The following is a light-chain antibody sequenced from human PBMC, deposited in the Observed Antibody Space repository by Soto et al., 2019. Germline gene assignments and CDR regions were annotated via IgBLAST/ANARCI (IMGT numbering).Light chain of an antibody. J-gene: IGKJ1*01. Sequence: DIQMTQSPSSVSASLGDRVTITCRASQGVSNCLAWYQQKPGKAPKLLICAASSLQSGVPSRFSGSGSGTKFTLTISTLQPEDFALYYCQQAHSFPWTFGQGTKVEI. V-gene: IGKV1-12*01. CDR1: QGVSNC. CDR2: AAS. CDR3: QQAHSFPWT.